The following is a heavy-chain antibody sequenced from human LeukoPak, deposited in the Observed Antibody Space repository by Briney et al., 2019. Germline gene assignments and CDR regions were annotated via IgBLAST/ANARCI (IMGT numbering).Heavy chain of an antibody. Sequence: PGGSLRLSCAASGFIFSSYSMNWVRQAPGKGLEWVSSISSSSSYIYYADSVKGRFTISRDNAKNSLYLQMNSLRAEDTAVYYCAREGAYYDSSGYFEYNWFDPWGQGTLVTVSS. CDR1: GFIFSSYS. CDR2: ISSSSSYI. J-gene: IGHJ5*02. D-gene: IGHD3-22*01. CDR3: AREGAYYDSSGYFEYNWFDP. V-gene: IGHV3-21*01.